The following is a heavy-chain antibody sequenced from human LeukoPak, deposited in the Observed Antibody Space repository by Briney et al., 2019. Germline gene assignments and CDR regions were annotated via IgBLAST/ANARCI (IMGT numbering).Heavy chain of an antibody. Sequence: SETLSLTCTVSGGSISSSSYYWGWIRQPPGKGLEWIGSIYYSGSTYYNPSLKSRVTISVDTSKNQFSLKLSSVTAADTAVYYCARLPHMVRGDHVIDYWGQGTLVTVSS. CDR1: GGSISSSSYY. D-gene: IGHD3-10*01. J-gene: IGHJ4*02. CDR3: ARLPHMVRGDHVIDY. CDR2: IYYSGST. V-gene: IGHV4-39*01.